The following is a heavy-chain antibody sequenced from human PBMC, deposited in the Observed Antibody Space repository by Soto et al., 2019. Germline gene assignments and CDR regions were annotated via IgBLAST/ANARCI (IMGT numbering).Heavy chain of an antibody. V-gene: IGHV3-23*01. CDR3: AKDHPNPDYDFWSGYYGNWFDP. CDR1: GFTFSSYA. D-gene: IGHD3-3*01. Sequence: PGGSLRLSCAASGFTFSSYAMSWVRQAPGKGLEWVSAISGSGGSTYYADSVKGRFTISRDNSKNTLYLQMNSLRAEDTAVYYCAKDHPNPDYDFWSGYYGNWFDPWGQGTLVTVSS. J-gene: IGHJ5*02. CDR2: ISGSGGST.